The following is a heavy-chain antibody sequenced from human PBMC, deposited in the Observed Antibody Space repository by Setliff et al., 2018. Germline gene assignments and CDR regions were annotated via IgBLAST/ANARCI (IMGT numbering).Heavy chain of an antibody. CDR3: ARGPSPTVTPSRLIYFYHMDV. D-gene: IGHD4-17*01. CDR2: IIPVLGMT. V-gene: IGHV1-69*10. CDR1: GDPFNAYG. J-gene: IGHJ6*03. Sequence: ASVKVSCKASGDPFNAYGVSWVRQAPGQGLEWMGAIIPVLGMTDYAQKFQGRLTITADQSTTTVYMELSSLRFDDTALYYCARGPSPTVTPSRLIYFYHMDVWGTGTTFTVSS.